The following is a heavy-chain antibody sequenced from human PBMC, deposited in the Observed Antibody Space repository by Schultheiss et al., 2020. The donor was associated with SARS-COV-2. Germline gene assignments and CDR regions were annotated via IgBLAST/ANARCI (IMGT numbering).Heavy chain of an antibody. D-gene: IGHD3-3*01. J-gene: IGHJ4*02. V-gene: IGHV1-2*02. CDR3: ATRYVLRFLEWLPFDY. CDR2: INPNSGGT. Sequence: ASVKVSCKASGGTFITYAVSWVRQAPGQGLEWMGWINPNSGGTNYAQKFQGRVTMTRDTSISTAYMELSRLRSEDTAVYYCATRYVLRFLEWLPFDYWGQGTLVTVSS. CDR1: GGTFITYA.